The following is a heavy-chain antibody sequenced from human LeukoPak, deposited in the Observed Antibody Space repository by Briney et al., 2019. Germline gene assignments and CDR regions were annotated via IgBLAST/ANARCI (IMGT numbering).Heavy chain of an antibody. CDR3: ASVTYSDYNDFDY. J-gene: IGHJ4*02. Sequence: ASVKVSCKTSGYTFTAFFVHWVRQAPGQGLEGMGWIKPDSGGTNYAQKFQGRVDMTRDTSNSTAYVELSSLSTDDTAVYYCASVTYSDYNDFDYWGQGTLVTVSS. CDR2: IKPDSGGT. D-gene: IGHD5-12*01. V-gene: IGHV1-2*02. CDR1: GYTFTAFF.